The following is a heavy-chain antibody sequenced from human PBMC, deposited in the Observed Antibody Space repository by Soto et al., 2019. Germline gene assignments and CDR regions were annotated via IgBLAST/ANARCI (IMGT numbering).Heavy chain of an antibody. CDR2: IYYSGST. CDR1: GGSISSGGYY. Sequence: SETLSLTCTVSGGSISSGGYYWSWIRQHPGKGLEWIGYIYYSGSTYYNPSLKSRVTISVDTSKNQFSLKLSSVTAADTAVYYCARSGGSWSGYYSGYWGQGTLVTVSS. V-gene: IGHV4-31*03. CDR3: ARSGGSWSGYYSGY. D-gene: IGHD3-3*01. J-gene: IGHJ4*02.